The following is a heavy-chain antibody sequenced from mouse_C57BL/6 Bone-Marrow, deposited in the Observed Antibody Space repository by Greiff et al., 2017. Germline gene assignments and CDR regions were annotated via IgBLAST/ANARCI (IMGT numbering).Heavy chain of an antibody. V-gene: IGHV6-6*01. CDR1: GFTFSDAW. Sequence: EVMLVESGGGLVQPGGSLKLSCAASGFTFSDAWMDWVRPSPEKGLAWVAEIRNKANNHATYYAESVKGRFTISRDDSNSSVYLQMNSLRAEDTGIYYCTNGSSYGWYFDVWGTGTTVTVSS. CDR3: TNGSSYGWYFDV. J-gene: IGHJ1*03. D-gene: IGHD1-1*01. CDR2: IRNKANNHAT.